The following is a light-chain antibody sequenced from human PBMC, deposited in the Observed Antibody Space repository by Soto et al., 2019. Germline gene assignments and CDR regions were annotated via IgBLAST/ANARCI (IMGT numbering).Light chain of an antibody. CDR3: QHYGSHDTPST. Sequence: DIQMTQSPSTLSASVGDRVTITCRASQTISPWLAWYQHKPGKAPRLLIYGATNLESGVPSRFSGTGSATGCSLPISLLQPEDSATYHRQHYGSHDTPSTYGQGTKVEI. V-gene: IGKV1-5*01. CDR2: GAT. CDR1: QTISPW. J-gene: IGKJ2*01.